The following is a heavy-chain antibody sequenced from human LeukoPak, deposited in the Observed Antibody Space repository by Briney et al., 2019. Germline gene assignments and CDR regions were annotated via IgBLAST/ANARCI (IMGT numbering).Heavy chain of an antibody. J-gene: IGHJ4*02. Sequence: QTGGSLRLSCAASGFTLSSNYMSWVRQAPGKGLEWVSVIYSGGSTYYADSVKGRCTISKDKSKNTVYLQMNDLRAEDTAVYYCAREAYCSGGGCYYFDYWGQGTLVTVSS. CDR2: IYSGGST. CDR3: AREAYCSGGGCYYFDY. V-gene: IGHV3-66*01. CDR1: GFTLSSNY. D-gene: IGHD2-15*01.